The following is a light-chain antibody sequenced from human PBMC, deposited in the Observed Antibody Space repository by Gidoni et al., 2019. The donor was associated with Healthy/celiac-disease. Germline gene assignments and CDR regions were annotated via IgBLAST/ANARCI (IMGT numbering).Light chain of an antibody. Sequence: DIQMTQSPSSLSASVGDRVTITCQASQDISNYLNWYLQKPGKAPKLLIYDASNLETGVPSSFSGSGSGTDFTFTISSLQPEDIATYYCQQYDNLLWTFGQVTKVEIK. V-gene: IGKV1-33*01. CDR1: QDISNY. J-gene: IGKJ1*01. CDR3: QQYDNLLWT. CDR2: DAS.